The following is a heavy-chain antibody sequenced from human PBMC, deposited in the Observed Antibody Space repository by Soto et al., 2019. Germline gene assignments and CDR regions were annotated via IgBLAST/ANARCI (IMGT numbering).Heavy chain of an antibody. Sequence: ASVKVSCKASGYTFTGYYMHWVRQAPGQGLEWMGWINPNSGGTNYAQKFQGWVTMTRDTSISTAYMELSRLRSDDTAVYYCARSGLGGLYYLDYWGQGTLVTVSS. V-gene: IGHV1-2*04. J-gene: IGHJ4*02. D-gene: IGHD2-15*01. CDR3: ARSGLGGLYYLDY. CDR1: GYTFTGYY. CDR2: INPNSGGT.